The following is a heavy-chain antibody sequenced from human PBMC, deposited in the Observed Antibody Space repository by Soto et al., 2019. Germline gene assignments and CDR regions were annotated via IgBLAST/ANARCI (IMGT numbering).Heavy chain of an antibody. Sequence: AGGSLRLSCAASGFTFSNAWMSWVCQAPGKGLEWVGRIKSKTDGGTTDYAAPVKGRFTISRDDSKNTLYLQMNSLKTEDTAVYYCTTPVGIVTMVRGVHPGVFDYWGQGTLVTVSS. D-gene: IGHD3-10*01. CDR3: TTPVGIVTMVRGVHPGVFDY. CDR1: GFTFSNAW. CDR2: IKSKTDGGTT. V-gene: IGHV3-15*01. J-gene: IGHJ4*02.